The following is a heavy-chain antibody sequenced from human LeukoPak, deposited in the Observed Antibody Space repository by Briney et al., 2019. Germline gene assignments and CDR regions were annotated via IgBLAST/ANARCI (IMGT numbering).Heavy chain of an antibody. CDR3: AKDRGSYFRYYYMDV. D-gene: IGHD1-26*01. CDR1: GFTFDDYA. J-gene: IGHJ6*03. Sequence: GRSLRLSCAASGFTFDDYAMHWVRQAPGKGLEWVSGISWNSGSIGYADSVKGRFTISRDNAKNSLYPQMNSLRAEDTALYYCAKDRGSYFRYYYMDVWGKGTTVTVSS. V-gene: IGHV3-9*01. CDR2: ISWNSGSI.